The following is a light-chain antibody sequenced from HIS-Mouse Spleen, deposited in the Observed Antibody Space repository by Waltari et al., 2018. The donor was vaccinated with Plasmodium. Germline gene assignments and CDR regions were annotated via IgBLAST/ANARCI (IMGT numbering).Light chain of an antibody. V-gene: IGLV2-14*03. Sequence: QSALTQPASVSGSPGQSITISCTGTSSDVGGYNYVSWYQQNPGKAPKLMIYDVSNRPSGVSNRFSGSKSGNTASLTISGLQAEDEADYYCSSYTSSITHVVFGGGTKLTVL. J-gene: IGLJ2*01. CDR3: SSYTSSITHVV. CDR1: SSDVGGYNY. CDR2: DVS.